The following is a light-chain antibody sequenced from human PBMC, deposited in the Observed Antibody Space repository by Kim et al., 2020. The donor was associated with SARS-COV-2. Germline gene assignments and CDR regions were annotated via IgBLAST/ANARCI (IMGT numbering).Light chain of an antibody. V-gene: IGKV3-11*01. CDR1: QSVSSS. Sequence: EIVLTQSPATLSLSPGERATLSCRASQSVSSSLAWYQQKPGQAPRLLTYDASNRAAGIPARFSGSGSGTDFTLTISSLEPEDFAVYYCQQRSNWPQYTFGQGTKLEIK. J-gene: IGKJ2*01. CDR3: QQRSNWPQYT. CDR2: DAS.